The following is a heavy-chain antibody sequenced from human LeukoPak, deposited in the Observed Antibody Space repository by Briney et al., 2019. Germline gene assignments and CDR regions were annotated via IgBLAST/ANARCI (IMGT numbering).Heavy chain of an antibody. D-gene: IGHD6-13*01. CDR1: GFTFSSYS. CDR3: ARTHYSSSSPSFDP. J-gene: IGHJ5*02. V-gene: IGHV3-48*04. Sequence: GGSLRLSCAASGFTFSSYSMNWVRQAPGKGLEWVSYISSSSSTIYYADSVKGRFTISRDNAKNSLYLQMNSLRAEDTAAYYCARTHYSSSSPSFDPWGQGTLVTVSS. CDR2: ISSSSSTI.